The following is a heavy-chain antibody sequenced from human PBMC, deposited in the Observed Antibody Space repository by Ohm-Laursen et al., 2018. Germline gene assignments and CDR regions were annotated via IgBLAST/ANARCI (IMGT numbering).Heavy chain of an antibody. Sequence: SVKVSCKASGYTFTSYDINWVRQATGQGFEWMGWMNPNSGNTGYAQKFQGRVTMTRNTSISTAYMELSSLRSEDTAVYYCARFPRVKWELLKYYYYGMDVWGQGTTVTVSS. D-gene: IGHD1-26*01. J-gene: IGHJ6*02. CDR1: GYTFTSYD. V-gene: IGHV1-8*01. CDR3: ARFPRVKWELLKYYYYGMDV. CDR2: MNPNSGNT.